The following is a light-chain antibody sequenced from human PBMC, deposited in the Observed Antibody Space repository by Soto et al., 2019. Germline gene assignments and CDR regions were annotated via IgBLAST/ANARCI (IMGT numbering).Light chain of an antibody. Sequence: DIQLTQSPSFLSASVGDRVTITCRASQGISTYLAWYQQKPGKAPKLLIYVASTLQSGVPSRFSGSGSGTEFTLTISSMQPEDFATDYCQQLNSYPLTVGGGTKVEIK. J-gene: IGKJ4*01. CDR1: QGISTY. V-gene: IGKV1-9*01. CDR2: VAS. CDR3: QQLNSYPLT.